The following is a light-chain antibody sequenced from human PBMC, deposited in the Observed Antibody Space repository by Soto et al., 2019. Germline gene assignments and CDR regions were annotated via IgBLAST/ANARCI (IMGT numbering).Light chain of an antibody. Sequence: EIVLTQSPDTLSLSPGEAATLSCRASQSVSNNLAWYQQKPGQPPRLLIYDASSRATGIPDRFSGSGSGTDFTLTISRLEPEDFAVYYCQQYGRTFGQGTKVDIK. CDR1: QSVSNN. J-gene: IGKJ1*01. CDR2: DAS. CDR3: QQYGRT. V-gene: IGKV3-20*01.